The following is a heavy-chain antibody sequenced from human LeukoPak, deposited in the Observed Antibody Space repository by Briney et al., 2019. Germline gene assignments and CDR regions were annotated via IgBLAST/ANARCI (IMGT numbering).Heavy chain of an antibody. CDR1: GGTFSSYA. Sequence: GASVKVSCKASGGTFSSYAISWVRQAPGQGLEWMGRIIPILGIANYAQKFQGRVTITADKYTSTAYMELSSLRSEDTAVYYCARGPNPYCSSTSCSTYYYYYGMDVWGQGTTVTVSS. V-gene: IGHV1-69*04. J-gene: IGHJ6*02. D-gene: IGHD2-2*01. CDR2: IIPILGIA. CDR3: ARGPNPYCSSTSCSTYYYYYGMDV.